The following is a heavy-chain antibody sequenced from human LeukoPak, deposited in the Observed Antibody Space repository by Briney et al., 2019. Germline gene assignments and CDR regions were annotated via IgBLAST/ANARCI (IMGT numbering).Heavy chain of an antibody. CDR1: GFTVSTNH. J-gene: IGHJ6*04. CDR3: ARDREVVTAKAQMDV. CDR2: IYNDANT. Sequence: GGSLRLSCAVSGFTVSTNHMSWVRQAPGKGLERVSVIYNDANTYYTDSVEGRFTVSRDNSKNTVFLQMNRLRAEDTAVYYCARDREVVTAKAQMDVWGKGTTVTVSS. D-gene: IGHD2-21*02. V-gene: IGHV3-53*01.